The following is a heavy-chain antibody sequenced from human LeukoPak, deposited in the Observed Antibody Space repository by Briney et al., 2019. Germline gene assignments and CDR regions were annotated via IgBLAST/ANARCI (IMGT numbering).Heavy chain of an antibody. Sequence: PSETLSLTCTVSGDSGSRSDWWSWVRQPPGKGLEWIGSINYSGSTYYNPSLKSRVTISVDRSKNQFSLKLSSVTAADTAVYYCARGYCSGGSCYSSYYYSYMDVWGKGTTVTVSS. CDR3: ARGYCSGGSCYSSYYYSYMDV. CDR1: GDSGSRSDW. J-gene: IGHJ6*03. CDR2: INYSGST. V-gene: IGHV4-4*02. D-gene: IGHD2-15*01.